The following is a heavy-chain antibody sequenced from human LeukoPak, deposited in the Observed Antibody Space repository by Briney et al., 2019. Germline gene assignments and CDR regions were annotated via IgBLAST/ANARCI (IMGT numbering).Heavy chain of an antibody. CDR3: ARLGIAADASDY. CDR2: IRTKVNSYAT. D-gene: IGHD6-13*01. Sequence: GSLRLSCAASGFTFSGSAMHWVRQAPGKGLEWVGRIRTKVNSYATEYAASVKGRFTITRDDSKNTAYLQMNSLKTEDTAVYYCARLGIAADASDYWGQGTLVTVSS. V-gene: IGHV3-73*01. CDR1: GFTFSGSA. J-gene: IGHJ4*02.